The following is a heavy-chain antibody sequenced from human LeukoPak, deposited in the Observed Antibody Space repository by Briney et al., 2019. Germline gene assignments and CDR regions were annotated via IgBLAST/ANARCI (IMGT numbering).Heavy chain of an antibody. J-gene: IGHJ4*02. CDR3: ARDRESYGDLDY. Sequence: SETLSLTCTVSGGSISSGDYYWSWIRQPPGKGLEWIGYIYYSGSTYYNPSLKSRVTISVDTSKNQFSLKLSSVTAADTAVYYCARDRESYGDLDYWGQGTLVTVSS. V-gene: IGHV4-30-4*08. CDR1: GGSISSGDYY. CDR2: IYYSGST. D-gene: IGHD4-17*01.